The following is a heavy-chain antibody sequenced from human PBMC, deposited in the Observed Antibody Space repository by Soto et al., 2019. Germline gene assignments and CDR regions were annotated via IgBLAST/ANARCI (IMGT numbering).Heavy chain of an antibody. J-gene: IGHJ6*02. V-gene: IGHV1-69*13. CDR2: IIPIFGTA. CDR1: GGTFSSYA. D-gene: IGHD5-18*01. Sequence: SVKVSCKASGGTFSSYAISWVRQAPGQGLEWMGGIIPIFGTANYAQKFQGRVTITADESTSTAYMELSSLRSEDTAVYYCARAVYGYSNHYYYYGMDVWGQGTTVTVSS. CDR3: ARAVYGYSNHYYYYGMDV.